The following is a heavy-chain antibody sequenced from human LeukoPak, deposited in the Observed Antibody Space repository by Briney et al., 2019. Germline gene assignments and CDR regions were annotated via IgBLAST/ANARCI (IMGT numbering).Heavy chain of an antibody. V-gene: IGHV1-69*05. Sequence: ASVKVSCKASGGTFSSYAISWVRQAPGQGLEWMGGIIPIFGTANYAQKFQGRVTITTDESTSTAYMELSSLRSEDTAVYYCARATYSGSYLPGDDYWGQGTLVTVSS. J-gene: IGHJ4*02. CDR3: ARATYSGSYLPGDDY. D-gene: IGHD3-10*01. CDR1: GGTFSSYA. CDR2: IIPIFGTA.